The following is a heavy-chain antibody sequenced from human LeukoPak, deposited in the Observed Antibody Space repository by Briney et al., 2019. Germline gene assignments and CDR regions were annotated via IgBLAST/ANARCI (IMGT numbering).Heavy chain of an antibody. D-gene: IGHD3-22*01. CDR2: IHHSGST. CDR3: ARDPDDKDFDY. J-gene: IGHJ4*02. Sequence: SETLSLTCAVSGNSINNGYYWGWTRQPPGKGLEWIASIHHSGSTYFNPSLKSRVTISVETSKNQFSLKLNSVTAADTAVYYCARDPDDKDFDYWGQGTLVTVSS. CDR1: GNSINNGYY. V-gene: IGHV4-38-2*02.